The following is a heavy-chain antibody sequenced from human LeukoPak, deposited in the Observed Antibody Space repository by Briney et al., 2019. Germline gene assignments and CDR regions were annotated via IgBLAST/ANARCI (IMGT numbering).Heavy chain of an antibody. D-gene: IGHD2-21*01. J-gene: IGHJ4*02. Sequence: TGESLKISCKASGYNFNTFWIAWVRQMPGKGLEWMGIIYPDDSDTRYNPSLQGQVTISADKSISTAYLQWSSLKASDTAMYYCARLSLGHGSYSYFDYWGQGTLVTVSS. V-gene: IGHV5-51*01. CDR2: IYPDDSDT. CDR1: GYNFNTFW. CDR3: ARLSLGHGSYSYFDY.